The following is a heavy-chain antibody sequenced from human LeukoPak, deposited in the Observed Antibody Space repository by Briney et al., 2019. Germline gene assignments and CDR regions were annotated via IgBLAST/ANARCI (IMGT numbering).Heavy chain of an antibody. CDR2: ICHSGST. Sequence: SETLSLTCAVSGYSISSGYYWGWIRQPPGKGLEWIGSICHSGSTYYNPSLKSRVTISVDTSKNQFSLKLSSVTAADTAVYYCARAVYYDFWSGYYGWFDPWGQGTLVTVSS. CDR1: GYSISSGYY. V-gene: IGHV4-38-2*01. D-gene: IGHD3-3*01. J-gene: IGHJ5*02. CDR3: ARAVYYDFWSGYYGWFDP.